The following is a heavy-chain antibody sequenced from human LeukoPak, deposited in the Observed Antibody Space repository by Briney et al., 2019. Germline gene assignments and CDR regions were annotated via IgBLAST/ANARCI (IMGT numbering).Heavy chain of an antibody. Sequence: ASVKVSCKVSGSALSDLAMQWVRQVPGKGLEWMGGLDRESGETLYSEKFQGRVTMAQDTSTDTAYMDLTSLTSEHTAVYYCATGHSTGYHYWFDPWGQGTLVTVSS. CDR1: GSALSDLA. J-gene: IGHJ5*02. V-gene: IGHV1-24*01. D-gene: IGHD2-2*03. CDR2: LDRESGET. CDR3: ATGHSTGYHYWFDP.